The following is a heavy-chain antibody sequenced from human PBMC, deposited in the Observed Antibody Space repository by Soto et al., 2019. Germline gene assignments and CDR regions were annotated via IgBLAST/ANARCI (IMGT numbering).Heavy chain of an antibody. CDR3: AKAAGYSSSWAHYYYGMDV. V-gene: IGHV3-9*01. Sequence: PGGSLRLSCAASGFTFDDYAMHWVRQAPGKGLEWVSGISWNSGSIGYADSVKGRFTISRDNAKNSLYLQMNSLRAEDTALYYCAKAAGYSSSWAHYYYGMDVWGQGTTVTVSS. CDR1: GFTFDDYA. J-gene: IGHJ6*02. CDR2: ISWNSGSI. D-gene: IGHD6-13*01.